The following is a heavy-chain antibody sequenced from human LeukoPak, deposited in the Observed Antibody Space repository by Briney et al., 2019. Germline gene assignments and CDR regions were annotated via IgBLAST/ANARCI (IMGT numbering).Heavy chain of an antibody. CDR2: IYYSGST. D-gene: IGHD4-23*01. J-gene: IGHJ3*02. V-gene: IGHV4-30-4*01. Sequence: SETPSLTCTVSGGSISSGDYYWSWIRQPPGKGLEWIGYIYYSGSTYYNPSLKSRVTISVDTSKNQFSLKLSSVTAADTAVYYCARRKLTTVVAHPNDAFDIWGQGTMVTVSS. CDR3: ARRKLTTVVAHPNDAFDI. CDR1: GGSISSGDYY.